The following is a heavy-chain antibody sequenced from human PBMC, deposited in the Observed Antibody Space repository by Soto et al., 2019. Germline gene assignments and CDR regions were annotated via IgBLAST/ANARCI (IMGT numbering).Heavy chain of an antibody. Sequence: ASVKVSCKASGYTFTSYYIHWVRQAPGQGLEWVGVINPSGGSTKYAQQFQDRVTMTMDTSTSTVYMELSSLRSEDTAVYYCSRDLARGGDRWGQGTMVTVYS. CDR2: INPSGGST. D-gene: IGHD2-21*02. CDR3: SRDLARGGDR. CDR1: GYTFTSYY. J-gene: IGHJ4*02. V-gene: IGHV1-46*01.